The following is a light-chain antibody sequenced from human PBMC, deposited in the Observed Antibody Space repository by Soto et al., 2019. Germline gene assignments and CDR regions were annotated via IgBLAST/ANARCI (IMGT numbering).Light chain of an antibody. CDR3: QQTYRTPPT. Sequence: DIQMTQSPSSLSASVGDRVTITCRASQRMGTYLNWYQQKPGKAPKLLIFAASSLQSGVPSRFSASGSGTDVSLTISSLQPEDFATYFCQQTYRTPPTFGRGTKLEI. CDR1: QRMGTY. V-gene: IGKV1-39*01. CDR2: AAS. J-gene: IGKJ2*01.